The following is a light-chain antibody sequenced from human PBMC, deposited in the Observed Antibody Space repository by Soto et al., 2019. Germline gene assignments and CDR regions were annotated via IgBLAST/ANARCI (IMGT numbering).Light chain of an antibody. CDR1: QSVSSN. Sequence: EIVLTQSPGTLSLSPWERATLSCRASQSVSSNFAWYQQKPGQAPRLLIYGASTRATGIPARFSGSGSGTEFTLTISSLQSEDFAVYYCQQYNNWPRTFGQGTKVDIK. V-gene: IGKV3-15*01. CDR2: GAS. CDR3: QQYNNWPRT. J-gene: IGKJ1*01.